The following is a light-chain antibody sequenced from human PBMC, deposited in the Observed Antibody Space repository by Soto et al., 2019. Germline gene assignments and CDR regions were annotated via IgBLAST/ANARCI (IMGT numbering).Light chain of an antibody. CDR1: QSISNF. CDR3: QQNYNFPRT. J-gene: IGKJ1*01. V-gene: IGKV1-39*01. Sequence: DIQMTQSPSSLSASVGDRVTITCRASQSISNFLNWYQQRLGEVPRLLIYDASNLQSGVPSRFSGSGSGTDFTLTINSLQSEDFATYYCQQNYNFPRTFGHGTEV. CDR2: DAS.